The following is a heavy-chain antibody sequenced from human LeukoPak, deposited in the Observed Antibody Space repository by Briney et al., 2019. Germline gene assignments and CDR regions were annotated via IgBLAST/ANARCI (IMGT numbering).Heavy chain of an antibody. CDR3: ARQHGSGSYYSRAIDY. V-gene: IGHV5-51*01. CDR1: GYSFTTYW. J-gene: IGHJ4*02. CDR2: IYPGDSDT. Sequence: GESLKISCEASGYSFTTYWIGWVRQMPGKGLEWRGIIYPGDSDTRYSPSFQGQVTISADKSINTAYLQWSSLKASDTAMYYCARQHGSGSYYSRAIDYWGQGTLVTVSS. D-gene: IGHD3-10*01.